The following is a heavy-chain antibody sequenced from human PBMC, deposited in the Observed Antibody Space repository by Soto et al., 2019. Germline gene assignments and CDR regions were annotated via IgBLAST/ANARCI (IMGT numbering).Heavy chain of an antibody. J-gene: IGHJ6*02. V-gene: IGHV4-31*02. D-gene: IGHD6-6*01. Sequence: WLLQPPGKGLEWIGYIYSNGDNYYNPSLKSRVTISVDTSKNQFYLNLKSVTAADTAVYYCARRGGSSSSSSYYPMDVSGQGPTVT. CDR3: ARRGGSSSSSSYYPMDV. CDR2: IYSNGDN.